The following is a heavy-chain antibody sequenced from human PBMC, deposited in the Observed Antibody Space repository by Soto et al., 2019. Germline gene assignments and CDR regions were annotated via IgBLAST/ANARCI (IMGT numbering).Heavy chain of an antibody. CDR2: IYYSGST. CDR1: GGSISSYY. J-gene: IGHJ5*02. Sequence: PSETLSLTCTVSGGSISSYYWSWIRQPPGKGLEWIGYIYYSGSTNYNPSLKSRVTISVDTSKNQFSLKLSSVTASDTAVYYCARDFKAAAYNWVDPWSQGTLVTVS. V-gene: IGHV4-59*01. CDR3: ARDFKAAAYNWVDP. D-gene: IGHD2-15*01.